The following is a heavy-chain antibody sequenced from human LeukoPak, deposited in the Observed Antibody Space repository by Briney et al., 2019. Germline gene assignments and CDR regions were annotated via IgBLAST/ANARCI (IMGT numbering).Heavy chain of an antibody. V-gene: IGHV3-33*08. Sequence: PGGSLRLSCAASGFTFSSYAMHWVRQAPGKGLEWVAVIWYDGSDKCYADSVKGRFTISRDNSKNTLYLQMNSLRAEDTAVYYCARGVRHYGSGSSFDYWGQGTLVTVSS. CDR3: ARGVRHYGSGSSFDY. CDR2: IWYDGSDK. D-gene: IGHD3-10*01. J-gene: IGHJ4*02. CDR1: GFTFSSYA.